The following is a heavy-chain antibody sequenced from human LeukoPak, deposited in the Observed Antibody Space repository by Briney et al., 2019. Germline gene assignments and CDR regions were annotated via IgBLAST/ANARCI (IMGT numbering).Heavy chain of an antibody. CDR1: GGSISSYY. J-gene: IGHJ5*02. D-gene: IGHD3-3*01. CDR2: IYYSGST. Sequence: SETLSLTCTVSGGSISSYYWSWIRQPPGKGLEWIGYIYYSGSTNYNPSLKSRVTISVDTSKNQFSLKLSSVTAADTAVYYCARHGYDFWSGYSNWFDPWGQGTLVTVSS. CDR3: ARHGYDFWSGYSNWFDP. V-gene: IGHV4-59*08.